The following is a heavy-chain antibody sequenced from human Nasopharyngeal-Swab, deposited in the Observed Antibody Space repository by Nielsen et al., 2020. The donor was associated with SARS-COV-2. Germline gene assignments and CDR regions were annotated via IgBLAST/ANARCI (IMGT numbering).Heavy chain of an antibody. J-gene: IGHJ4*02. V-gene: IGHV1-2*04. D-gene: IGHD1-26*01. CDR3: LRGGEVGATADFDY. Sequence: ASVKVSCKASGYTFTGYYMHWVRQAPGQGLEWMGWINPNSGGTNYAQKFQGWVIMTRDTPFSKAHMELNRLRSDDRAVISWLRGGEVGATADFDYWCQGTLVTVSS. CDR1: GYTFTGYY. CDR2: INPNSGGT.